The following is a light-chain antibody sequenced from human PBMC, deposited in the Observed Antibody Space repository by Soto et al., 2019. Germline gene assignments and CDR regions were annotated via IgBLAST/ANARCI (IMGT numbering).Light chain of an antibody. CDR1: QSSSSS. V-gene: IGKV1-39*01. CDR3: QQYNNWPPIT. Sequence: DIQMTQSPSSLSASVGDRVTITCRTSQSSSSSLNWYQQKPGKAPKLLIYAASSLQSGVPSRFSGSGSGTDFTLTISSLQSEDFAVYYCQQYNNWPPITFGQGTRLEIK. J-gene: IGKJ5*01. CDR2: AAS.